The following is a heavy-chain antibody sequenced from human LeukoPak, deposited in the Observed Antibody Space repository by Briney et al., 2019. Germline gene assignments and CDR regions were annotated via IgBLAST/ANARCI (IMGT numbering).Heavy chain of an antibody. CDR2: IRYDGSNK. Sequence: GGSLRLSCAASGFTLSRYGMHWVRQAPGRGLEWVAFIRYDGSNKYYADSVKGRFTISRDNAKNSLYLQMNSLRAEDTAVYYCAELGITMIGGVWGKGTRSPSPQ. CDR3: AELGITMIGGV. V-gene: IGHV3-30*02. D-gene: IGHD3-10*02. J-gene: IGHJ6*04. CDR1: GFTLSRYG.